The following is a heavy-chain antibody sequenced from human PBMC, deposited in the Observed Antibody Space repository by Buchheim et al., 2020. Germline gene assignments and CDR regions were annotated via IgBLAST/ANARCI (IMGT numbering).Heavy chain of an antibody. V-gene: IGHV4-39*01. J-gene: IGHJ4*02. CDR1: GDSIGGSRVF. D-gene: IGHD1-1*01. Sequence: QLQLQESGPGLVKTSETLSFTCSVSGDSIGGSRVFWGWVRQAPGKGPEWCGSTNVSGRTYYTPSLKSRVTISVDPSRNPFSLRLRSVTASDTAVYFCARHFTNWNFDYWGQG. CDR2: TNVSGRT. CDR3: ARHFTNWNFDY.